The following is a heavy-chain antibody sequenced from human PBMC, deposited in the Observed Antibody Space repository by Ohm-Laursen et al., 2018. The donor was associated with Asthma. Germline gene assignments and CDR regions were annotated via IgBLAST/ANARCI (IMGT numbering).Heavy chain of an antibody. CDR3: ARGRDLRGWLRLFYFDY. Sequence: SSVKVSCKASGGTFSSYAISWVRQAPGQGLEWMGGIIPIFGTANYAQKFQGRVTITADESTSTAYMELSSLRSEDTAVYYCARGRDLRGWLRLFYFDYWGQGTLVTVSS. CDR2: IIPIFGTA. D-gene: IGHD5-12*01. CDR1: GGTFSSYA. V-gene: IGHV1-69*01. J-gene: IGHJ4*02.